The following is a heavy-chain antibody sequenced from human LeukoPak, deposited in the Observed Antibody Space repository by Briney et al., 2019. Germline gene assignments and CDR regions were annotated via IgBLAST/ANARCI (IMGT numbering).Heavy chain of an antibody. CDR2: ISWNSGSI. J-gene: IGHJ4*02. D-gene: IGHD5-12*01. Sequence: PGRSLRLSCAASGFTFDDYAMHWVRQAPGKGLEWVSGISWNSGSIGYADSVKGRFTISRDNAKNSLYLQMNSLRAEDTAVYYCAKQYSGYDYYFDYWGQGTLVTVSS. CDR3: AKQYSGYDYYFDY. CDR1: GFTFDDYA. V-gene: IGHV3-9*01.